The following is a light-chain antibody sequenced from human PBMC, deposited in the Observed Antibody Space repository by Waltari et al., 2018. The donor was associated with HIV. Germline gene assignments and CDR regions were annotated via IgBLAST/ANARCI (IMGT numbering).Light chain of an antibody. J-gene: IGLJ1*01. CDR2: EVN. V-gene: IGLV2-23*02. Sequence: QSALTQRASVSGSLGQSITISCTGTRSDVGNYDLVSWYQQHPGKAPKIIIYEVNKRPPGASNRMSGSKSGNTASLTISGLQAEDEADYNCCSYSARRIYVFGSGTRVSAL. CDR3: CSYSARRIYV. CDR1: RSDVGNYDL.